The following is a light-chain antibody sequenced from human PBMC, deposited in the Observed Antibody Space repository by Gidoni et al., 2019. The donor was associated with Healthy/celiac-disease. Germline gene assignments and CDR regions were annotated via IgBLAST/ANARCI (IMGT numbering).Light chain of an antibody. CDR2: KAS. J-gene: IGKJ3*01. V-gene: IGKV1-5*03. CDR3: QQYNSYSVX. Sequence: DIQMTQSPSTLSASVGDRVTITCRASQSISSWLAWYQQKPGKAPKLLIYKASSLESGVPSRFSGSGSGTEFTLTISSLQPDDFATYYCQQYNSYSVXFXPGTKVDIK. CDR1: QSISSW.